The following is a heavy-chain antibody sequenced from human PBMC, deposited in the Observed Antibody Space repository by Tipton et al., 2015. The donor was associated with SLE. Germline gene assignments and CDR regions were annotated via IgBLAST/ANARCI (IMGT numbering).Heavy chain of an antibody. CDR3: ATHPRSYSSGWSYYFDY. V-gene: IGHV4-59*11. Sequence: TLSLTCTVSDDSIGSHYWTWIRQPPGKGLEYIGYIYYTGSTNYNPSLKSRVTISVDTSKKQFSLRLSSVTAADTAVYYCATHPRSYSSGWSYYFDYWGQGALVTVSS. D-gene: IGHD6-19*01. J-gene: IGHJ4*01. CDR1: DDSIGSHY. CDR2: IYYTGST.